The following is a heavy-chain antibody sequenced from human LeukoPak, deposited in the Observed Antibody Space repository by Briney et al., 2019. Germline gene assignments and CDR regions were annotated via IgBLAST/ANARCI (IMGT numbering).Heavy chain of an antibody. Sequence: PSQTLSLTCTVSGDSISSGDYYWSWIRQPSGKGLEWIGRISSSGSTNYNPSLKSRVPISVDTSKNQFSLKLTSVTAADTAVYYCARGYGYNSEYWGQGTLVTVS. D-gene: IGHD5-24*01. CDR1: GDSISSGDYY. CDR2: ISSSGST. CDR3: ARGYGYNSEY. J-gene: IGHJ4*02. V-gene: IGHV4-61*02.